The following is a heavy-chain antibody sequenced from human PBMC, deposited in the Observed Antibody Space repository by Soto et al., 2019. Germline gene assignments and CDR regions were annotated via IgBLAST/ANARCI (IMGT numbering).Heavy chain of an antibody. J-gene: IGHJ6*03. CDR1: GYTYTSYG. Sequence: SVKVSCQASGYTYTSYGISWVRQAPGQGLEWMGWISAYNGNTNYAQKLQGRVTMTTDTSTSTAYMELRSLRSDDTAVYYCARVVPYYYYGSGSYVYYYMDVWGKGTTVTVSS. D-gene: IGHD3-10*01. V-gene: IGHV1-18*01. CDR3: ARVVPYYYYGSGSYVYYYMDV. CDR2: ISAYNGNT.